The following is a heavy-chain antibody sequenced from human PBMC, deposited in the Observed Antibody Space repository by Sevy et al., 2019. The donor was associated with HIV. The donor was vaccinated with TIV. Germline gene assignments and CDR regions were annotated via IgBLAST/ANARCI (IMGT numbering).Heavy chain of an antibody. CDR3: ARDITGTKNWFDP. J-gene: IGHJ5*02. D-gene: IGHD1-20*01. V-gene: IGHV4-30-2*01. CDR1: GGSISSGAYS. CDR2: IYYGGRT. Sequence: SETLSLTCTVSGGSISSGAYSWYWIRQPPGKGLEWLGNIYYGGRTYYNPSLNSRVTMSIDSSKNQFFLKLSSVTAADTAVYYCARDITGTKNWFDPWGQGTLVTVSS.